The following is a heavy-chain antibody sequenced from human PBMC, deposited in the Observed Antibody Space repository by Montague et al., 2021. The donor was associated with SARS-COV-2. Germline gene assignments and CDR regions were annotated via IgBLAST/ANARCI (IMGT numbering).Heavy chain of an antibody. V-gene: IGHV4-39*01. CDR3: ARGVPLGNDFWSGYPEIGDFDY. J-gene: IGHJ4*02. D-gene: IGHD3-3*01. CDR2: IYYSGST. Sequence: SETLSLTCTVSGGSISSSSYYWGWIRQPPGKGLEWIGSIYYSGSTYYNPSLKSRVTISVDTSKNQFSLKLSSVTAADTAVYYCARGVPLGNDFWSGYPEIGDFDYWGQGTLVTVSS. CDR1: GGSISSSSYY.